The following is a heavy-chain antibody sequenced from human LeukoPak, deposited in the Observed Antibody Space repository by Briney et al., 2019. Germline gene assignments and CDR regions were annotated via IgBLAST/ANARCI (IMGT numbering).Heavy chain of an antibody. V-gene: IGHV1-18*01. CDR2: ISAYNGNT. CDR3: ARDSDTYGDGDY. CDR1: GYTFTSYA. J-gene: IGHJ4*02. Sequence: GASVKVSCKASGYTFTSYAFRWVRQAPGQGLEWMGWISAYNGNTNYAQKFQGRVTMTTDTSTSTAYMELRSLRSDDTAVYYCARDSDTYGDGDYWGQGTLVTVSS. D-gene: IGHD4-17*01.